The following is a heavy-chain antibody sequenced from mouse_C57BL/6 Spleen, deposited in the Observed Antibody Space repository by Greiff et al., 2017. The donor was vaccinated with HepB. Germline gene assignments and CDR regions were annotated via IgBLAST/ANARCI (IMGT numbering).Heavy chain of an antibody. D-gene: IGHD3-2*02. Sequence: VQLQQPGAELVRPGSSVKLSCKASGYTFTSYWMHWVKQRPIQGLEWIGNIDPSDSETHYNQKFKDKATLTVVKSSSTAYMQLSSLTSEDSAVYYCARGGAQATWFAYWGQGTLVTVSA. J-gene: IGHJ3*01. CDR3: ARGGAQATWFAY. CDR1: GYTFTSYW. CDR2: IDPSDSET. V-gene: IGHV1-52*01.